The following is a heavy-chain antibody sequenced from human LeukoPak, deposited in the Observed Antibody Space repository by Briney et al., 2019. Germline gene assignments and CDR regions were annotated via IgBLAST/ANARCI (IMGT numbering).Heavy chain of an antibody. D-gene: IGHD1-1*01. CDR2: ISSSGSTI. CDR3: ARSGTGRGYFDY. CDR1: GFTFSSYE. J-gene: IGHJ4*02. V-gene: IGHV3-48*03. Sequence: PGGSLRLSCAASGFTFSSYEMNWVRQAPGKGLEWVSYISSSGSTIYYADSLKGRFTISRDNAKNSVYLQMNSPRAEDTAVYYCARSGTGRGYFDYWGQGTLVTVSS.